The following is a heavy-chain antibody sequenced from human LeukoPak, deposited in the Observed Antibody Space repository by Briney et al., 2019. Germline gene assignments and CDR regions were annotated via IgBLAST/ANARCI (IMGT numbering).Heavy chain of an antibody. D-gene: IGHD3-10*01. CDR3: AEDLIGGSGNFLLDY. V-gene: IGHV3-23*01. CDR1: GFTFSSYA. Sequence: GGSLRLSCATSGFTFSSYAMSWVRQAPGKGLEWVSSVSSSRGSTYYADSVKGRFTISADKSKNTLYLEMSSLRAEDTAVYYCAEDLIGGSGNFLLDYWGQGSLVTVSS. CDR2: VSSSRGST. J-gene: IGHJ4*02.